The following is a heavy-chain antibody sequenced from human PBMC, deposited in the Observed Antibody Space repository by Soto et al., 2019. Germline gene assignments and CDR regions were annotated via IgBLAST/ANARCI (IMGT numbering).Heavy chain of an antibody. D-gene: IGHD4-17*01. CDR3: ARVRATVVTPGLNYYYYGMDV. CDR2: IYYSGST. J-gene: IGHJ6*02. Sequence: PSETLSLTCTVSGGSISSYYWSWIRQPPGKGLEWIGYIYYSGSTNYNPSLKSRVTISVDTSKNQFSLKLSSVTAADTAVYYCARVRATVVTPGLNYYYYGMDVWGQGTTVTVSS. V-gene: IGHV4-59*01. CDR1: GGSISSYY.